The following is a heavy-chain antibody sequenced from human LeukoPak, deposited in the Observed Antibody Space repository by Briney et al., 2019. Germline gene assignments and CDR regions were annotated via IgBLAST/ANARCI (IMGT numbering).Heavy chain of an antibody. D-gene: IGHD4-11*01. J-gene: IGHJ6*02. CDR3: ARDLVSNYEDSGYYYYGMDV. Sequence: GGSLRLSCAASGFTFSSYAMHWVRQAPGKGLEWVAVISYDGSNKYYADSVKGRFTISRDNSKNTLYLQMNSLRAEDTAVYYCARDLVSNYEDSGYYYYGMDVWGQGTTVTVSS. CDR1: GFTFSSYA. CDR2: ISYDGSNK. V-gene: IGHV3-30-3*01.